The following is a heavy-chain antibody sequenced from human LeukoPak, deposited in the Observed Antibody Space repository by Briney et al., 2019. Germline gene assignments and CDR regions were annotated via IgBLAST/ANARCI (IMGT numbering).Heavy chain of an antibody. D-gene: IGHD6-19*01. CDR1: GFTFSSST. CDR3: AKGLSSGWTRDY. J-gene: IGHJ4*02. CDR2: ISGTDGST. Sequence: GSLRLSCAASGFTFSSSTLGLVRQAPGKGLEWVSSISGTDGSTFYADSMKGRFTISRDNSKNTLYLQMNSLRAEDTAVYYCAKGLSSGWTRDYWGQGTLVTVSS. V-gene: IGHV3-23*01.